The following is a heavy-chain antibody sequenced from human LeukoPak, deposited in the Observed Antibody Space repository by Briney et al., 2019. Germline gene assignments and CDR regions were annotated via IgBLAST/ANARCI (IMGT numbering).Heavy chain of an antibody. CDR2: ISYDGSNK. Sequence: GGSLRLSCAASGFTFSSYSMNWVRQAPGKGLEWVAVISYDGSNKYYADSVKGRFTISRDNSKNTLYLQMNSLRAEDTAVYYCARVARKWELLLGYWGQGTLVTVSS. J-gene: IGHJ4*02. V-gene: IGHV3-30*03. D-gene: IGHD1-26*01. CDR3: ARVARKWELLLGY. CDR1: GFTFSSYS.